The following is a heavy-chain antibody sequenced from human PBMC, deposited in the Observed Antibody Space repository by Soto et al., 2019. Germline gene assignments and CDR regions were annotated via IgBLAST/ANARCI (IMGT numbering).Heavy chain of an antibody. CDR2: ISSSSSTI. Sequence: GSLRLSCAASRFTFSSYSMNWVRQAPGKGLEWVSYISSSSSTIYYADSVKGRFTISRDNAKNSLYLQMNSLRDEDTAVYYCARAGITIFGVVIIGDYYYGMDVWGQATTVTVSS. CDR3: ARAGITIFGVVIIGDYYYGMDV. J-gene: IGHJ6*02. V-gene: IGHV3-48*02. D-gene: IGHD3-3*01. CDR1: RFTFSSYS.